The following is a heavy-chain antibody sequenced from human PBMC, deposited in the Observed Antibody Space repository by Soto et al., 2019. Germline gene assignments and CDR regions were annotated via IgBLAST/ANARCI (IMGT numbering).Heavy chain of an antibody. Sequence: SVKVSCKASGGTFSSYAISWVRQAPGQGLEWMGGIIPIFGTANYAQKFQGRATITADKSTSTAYMELSSLRSEDTAVYYCAREDIVVVPAAIRPAYYYYGMDVWGQGTTVTVSS. V-gene: IGHV1-69*06. CDR2: IIPIFGTA. D-gene: IGHD2-2*02. CDR3: AREDIVVVPAAIRPAYYYYGMDV. CDR1: GGTFSSYA. J-gene: IGHJ6*02.